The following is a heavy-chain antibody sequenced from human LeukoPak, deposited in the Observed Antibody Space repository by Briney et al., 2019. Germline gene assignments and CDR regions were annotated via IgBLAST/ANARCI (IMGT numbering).Heavy chain of an antibody. Sequence: PGGSLRLSCAASGFTVSDNYMNWVRQAPGKGLEWVSVIYTGGSTYYADSVKGRFTISRDNSNNTLYLQMNSLRAEDTAVYFCARDFQYWGQGTLGTVSS. CDR2: IYTGGST. J-gene: IGHJ1*01. CDR3: ARDFQY. V-gene: IGHV3-53*01. CDR1: GFTVSDNY.